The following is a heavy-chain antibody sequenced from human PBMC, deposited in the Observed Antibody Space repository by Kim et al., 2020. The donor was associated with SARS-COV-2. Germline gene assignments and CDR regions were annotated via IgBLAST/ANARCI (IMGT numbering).Heavy chain of an antibody. J-gene: IGHJ6*02. D-gene: IGHD2-15*01. CDR1: GYTFTSYA. CDR3: ARVDCSGGSCYQTRNYYYYYGMDV. Sequence: ASVKVSCKASGYTFTSYAMNWVRQAPGQGLEWMGWINTNTGNPTYAQGFTGRFVFSLDTSVSTAYLQISSLKAEDTAVYYCARVDCSGGSCYQTRNYYYYYGMDVWGQGTTVTVSS. V-gene: IGHV7-4-1*02. CDR2: INTNTGNP.